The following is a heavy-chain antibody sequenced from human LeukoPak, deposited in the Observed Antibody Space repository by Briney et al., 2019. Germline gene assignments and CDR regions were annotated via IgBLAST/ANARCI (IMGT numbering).Heavy chain of an antibody. CDR1: GFTFSSYG. D-gene: IGHD3-10*01. J-gene: IGHJ4*02. CDR2: ISYDGSNK. V-gene: IGHV3-30*18. Sequence: GGSLRLSCAASGFTFSSYGMHWVRQAPGKGLEWVAVISYDGSNKYYADSVKGRFTISRDNSKNTLYLQMNSLRAEDTAVYYCAKEGYYGSGSYSDYWGQGTLVTVSS. CDR3: AKEGYYGSGSYSDY.